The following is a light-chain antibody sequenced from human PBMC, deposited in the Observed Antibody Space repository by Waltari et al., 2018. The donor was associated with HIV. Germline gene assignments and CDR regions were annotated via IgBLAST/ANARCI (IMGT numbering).Light chain of an antibody. Sequence: SSDLTQDPAVSVALGQRVRITCKGDSLRRYSAHWYQQKPGQAPVVFMYGKDNRPSGVPDRFSGSSSGNTGSLTINGAQAEDEAVYYCDSRDTNDKQHVFGTGTKVTV. CDR2: GKD. CDR1: SLRRYS. J-gene: IGLJ1*01. CDR3: DSRDTNDKQHV. V-gene: IGLV3-19*01.